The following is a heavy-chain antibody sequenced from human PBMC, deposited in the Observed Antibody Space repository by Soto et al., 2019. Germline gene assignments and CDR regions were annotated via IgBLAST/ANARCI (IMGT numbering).Heavy chain of an antibody. J-gene: IGHJ6*03. Sequence: ASVKVSCKASGYTLTSYGISWVRQAPGQGLEWMGWISAYNGNTNYAQKLQGRVTMTTDTSTSTAYMELRSLRSDDTAVYYCARAYCSSTSCYFAYYYYYMDVWGKGTAVTVSS. V-gene: IGHV1-18*01. CDR3: ARAYCSSTSCYFAYYYYYMDV. CDR2: ISAYNGNT. D-gene: IGHD2-2*01. CDR1: GYTLTSYG.